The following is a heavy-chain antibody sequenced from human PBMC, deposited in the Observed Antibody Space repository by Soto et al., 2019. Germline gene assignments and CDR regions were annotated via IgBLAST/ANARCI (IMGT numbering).Heavy chain of an antibody. D-gene: IGHD3-10*01. Sequence: PSETLSLTCAVYGGSFSGYYWSWIRQPPGKGLEWIGEINHSGSTNYNPSLKSRVTISVDTSKNQFSLKLSSVTAADTAVYYCVYFCYNKQSSGGAIDIWGQGTMVTVSS. CDR3: VYFCYNKQSSGGAIDI. J-gene: IGHJ3*02. CDR2: INHSGST. CDR1: GGSFSGYY. V-gene: IGHV4-34*01.